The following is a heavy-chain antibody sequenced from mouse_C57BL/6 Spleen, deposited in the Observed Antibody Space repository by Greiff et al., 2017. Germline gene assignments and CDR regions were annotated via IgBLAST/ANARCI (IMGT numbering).Heavy chain of an antibody. V-gene: IGHV1-50*01. D-gene: IGHD1-1*01. CDR3: ARSRYYGSIGYFDV. CDR2: IDPSDSYT. Sequence: QVQLQQSGAELVKPGASVKLSCKASGYTFTSYWMQWVKQRPGQGLEWIGEIDPSDSYTNYNQKFKGKATLTVDTSSSTAYMQLSSLTSEDSAVYYCARSRYYGSIGYFDVWGTGTTVTVSS. J-gene: IGHJ1*03. CDR1: GYTFTSYW.